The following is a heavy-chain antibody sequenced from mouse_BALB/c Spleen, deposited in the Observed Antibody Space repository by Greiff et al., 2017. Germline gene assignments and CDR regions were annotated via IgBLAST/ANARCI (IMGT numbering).Heavy chain of an antibody. V-gene: IGHV1-66*01. CDR2: IFPGSGNT. CDR3: ARGGNSAWFAY. D-gene: IGHD2-1*01. Sequence: QVQLQQSGPELVKPGASVKISCKASGYSFTSYYIHWVKQRPGQGLEWIGWIFPGSGNTKYNEKFKGKATLTADTSSSTAYMQLSSLTSEDSAVYFCARGGNSAWFAYWGQGTLVTVSA. J-gene: IGHJ3*01. CDR1: GYSFTSYY.